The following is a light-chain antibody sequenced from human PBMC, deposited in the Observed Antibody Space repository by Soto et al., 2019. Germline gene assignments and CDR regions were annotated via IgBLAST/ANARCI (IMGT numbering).Light chain of an antibody. V-gene: IGLV2-14*01. CDR1: SSDVGGYNY. J-gene: IGLJ1*01. CDR3: SSYGGSSTYV. CDR2: DVS. Sequence: QSVLTQPASVSGSPGQSITISCTGTSSDVGGYNYVSWYQQHPGKAPKVIIYDVSNRPSGVSDRFSGSKSGNTASLTISGFQSEDEADYYCSSYGGSSTYVFGTGTKVTVL.